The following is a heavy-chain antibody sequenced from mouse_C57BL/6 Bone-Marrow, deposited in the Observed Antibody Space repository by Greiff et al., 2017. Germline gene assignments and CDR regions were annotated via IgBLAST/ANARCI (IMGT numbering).Heavy chain of an antibody. D-gene: IGHD4-1*01. CDR1: GFSFNTYA. J-gene: IGHJ1*03. V-gene: IGHV10-1*01. CDR2: IRSKSNNYAT. Sequence: EVQLQESGGGLVQPKGSLKLSCAASGFSFNTYAMNWVRQAPGKGLEWVARIRSKSNNYATYYADSVKDRFTISRDDSESMLYLQMNNLKTEDTAMYYCVRALGRGYFDVWGTGTTVTVSS. CDR3: VRALGRGYFDV.